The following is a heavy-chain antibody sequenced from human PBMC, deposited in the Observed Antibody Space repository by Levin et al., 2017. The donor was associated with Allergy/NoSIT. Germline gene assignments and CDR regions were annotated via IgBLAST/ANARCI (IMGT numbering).Heavy chain of an antibody. J-gene: IGHJ6*02. V-gene: IGHV5-10-1*01. CDR3: ARHMLTPHFHYGSGNGMDV. D-gene: IGHD3-10*01. Sequence: GESLKISCKGSGYSFTSYWISWVRQMPGKGLEWMGRIDPSDSYTNYSPSFQGHVTISADKSISTAYLQWSSLKASDTAMYYCARHMLTPHFHYGSGNGMDVWGQGTTVTVSS. CDR1: GYSFTSYW. CDR2: IDPSDSYT.